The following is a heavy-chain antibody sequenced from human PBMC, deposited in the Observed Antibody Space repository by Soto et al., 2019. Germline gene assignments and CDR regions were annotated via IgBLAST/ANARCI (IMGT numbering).Heavy chain of an antibody. D-gene: IGHD3-22*01. J-gene: IGHJ6*02. CDR1: GYTFTSYA. Sequence: EASVKVSCKASGYTFTSYAMHWVRQAPGQRLEWMGWINAGNGNTKYSQKFQGRVTITRDTSASTAYMELSSLRSEDTAVYYCARVTYYYDSSGLWDVWGQGTTVTVSS. CDR2: INAGNGNT. V-gene: IGHV1-3*01. CDR3: ARVTYYYDSSGLWDV.